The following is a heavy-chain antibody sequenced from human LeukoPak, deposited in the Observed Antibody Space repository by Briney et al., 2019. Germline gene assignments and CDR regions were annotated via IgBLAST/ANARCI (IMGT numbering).Heavy chain of an antibody. J-gene: IGHJ4*02. CDR3: AREETSTVWD. Sequence: SETLSLTCTVSGGSISNVNHHWGWIRQPPGKGLEWIGSIYYSGSTFYKPSLKSRVTISIDTSKNQFSLKLSSATAADTAVYYCAREETSTVWDWGQGTLVTVSS. V-gene: IGHV4-39*07. D-gene: IGHD3-16*01. CDR2: IYYSGST. CDR1: GGSISNVNHH.